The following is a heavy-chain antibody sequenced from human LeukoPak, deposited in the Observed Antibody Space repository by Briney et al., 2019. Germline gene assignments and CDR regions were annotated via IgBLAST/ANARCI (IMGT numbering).Heavy chain of an antibody. CDR1: GYTFTSYG. CDR3: ARDQYYDFWSGYYPLYYYYYMDV. J-gene: IGHJ6*03. Sequence: ASVTVSCKASGYTFTSYGISWVRQAPGQGLEWMGWISAYNGNTNYAQKLQGRVTMTTDTSTSTAYMELRSLRSDDTAVYYCARDQYYDFWSGYYPLYYYYYMDVWGKGTTVTVSS. V-gene: IGHV1-18*01. CDR2: ISAYNGNT. D-gene: IGHD3-3*01.